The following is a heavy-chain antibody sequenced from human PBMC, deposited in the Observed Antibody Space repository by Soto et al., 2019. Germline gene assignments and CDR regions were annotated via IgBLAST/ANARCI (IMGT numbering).Heavy chain of an antibody. V-gene: IGHV6-1*01. J-gene: IGHJ6*03. D-gene: IGHD6-6*01. Sequence: SQTLSLTCAISGDSVSSNSAAWNWIRQSPSRGLEWLGRTYYRSKWYNDYAVSVKSRITINPDTSKNQFSLQLNSVTPEDTAVYYCARDSSSSGRYYYYYMDVWGKGTTVTVSS. CDR2: TYYRSKWYN. CDR1: GDSVSSNSAA. CDR3: ARDSSSSGRYYYYYMDV.